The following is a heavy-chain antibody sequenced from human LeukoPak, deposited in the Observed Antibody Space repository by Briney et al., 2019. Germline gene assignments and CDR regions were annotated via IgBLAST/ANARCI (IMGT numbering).Heavy chain of an antibody. V-gene: IGHV4-39*01. CDR1: GGSISSGSYY. CDR2: IYYSGST. CDR3: ARHETAAAIGGY. J-gene: IGHJ4*02. D-gene: IGHD6-13*01. Sequence: SSETLSLTCTVSGGSISSGSYYWGWIRQPPGKGLEWIGRIYYSGSTYYNPSLKSRVTISVDTSKNQFSLKLSSVTAADTAVYYCARHETAAAIGGYWGQGTLVTVSS.